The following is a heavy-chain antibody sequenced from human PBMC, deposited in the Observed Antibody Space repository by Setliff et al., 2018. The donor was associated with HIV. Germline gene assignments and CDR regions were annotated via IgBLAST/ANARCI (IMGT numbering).Heavy chain of an antibody. V-gene: IGHV3-11*01. Sequence: PGGSLRLSCTASGFTFSDYYMSWIRQSPGKGLEWISYISSSGTTIYYADSVKGRFTISRDNAKNSLYLEMNSLKAEDTAVYYCARAYNVYDYRFDSSGYDYWGQGTLVTVSS. D-gene: IGHD3-22*01. J-gene: IGHJ4*02. CDR2: ISSSGTTI. CDR1: GFTFSDYY. CDR3: ARAYNVYDYRFDSSGYDY.